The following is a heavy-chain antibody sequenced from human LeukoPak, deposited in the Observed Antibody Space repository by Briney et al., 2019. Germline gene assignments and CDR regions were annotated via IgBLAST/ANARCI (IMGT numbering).Heavy chain of an antibody. J-gene: IGHJ4*02. Sequence: NWVRQAPGKGLEWVSSITSTSSYIYYADSVKGRFTISRDNAQNSLYLQMNSLRAEDTAVYYCARDFGGYCSGGSCYSGWSDYWGQGTLVTVSS. D-gene: IGHD2-15*01. CDR2: ITSTSSYI. CDR3: ARDFGGYCSGGSCYSGWSDY. V-gene: IGHV3-21*01.